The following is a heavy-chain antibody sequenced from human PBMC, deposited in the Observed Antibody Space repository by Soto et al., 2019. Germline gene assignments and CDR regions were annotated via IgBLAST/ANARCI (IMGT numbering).Heavy chain of an antibody. V-gene: IGHV4-61*08. CDR3: AGGDSGSYYVVY. CDR2: IYYSGST. J-gene: IGHJ4*02. CDR1: GGSISSGDYF. D-gene: IGHD1-26*01. Sequence: PSETLSLTCSVSGGSISSGDYFWSWIRQPPGKGLEWIGYIYYSGSTNYNPSLKSRVTISVDTSKNQFSLKLSSVTAADTAVYYCAGGDSGSYYVVYWGQGTLVTVSS.